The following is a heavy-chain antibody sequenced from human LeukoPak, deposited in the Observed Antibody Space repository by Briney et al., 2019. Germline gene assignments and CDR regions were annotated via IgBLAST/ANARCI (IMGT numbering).Heavy chain of an antibody. CDR2: ISAYNGNT. CDR1: GYTFTSYG. CDR3: YPSPAVYQRKLRRWFDP. D-gene: IGHD1-7*01. V-gene: IGHV1-18*01. J-gene: IGHJ5*02. Sequence: GASVKVSCKASGYTFTSYGISWVRQAPGQGLEWMGWISAYNGNTNYAQKLQGRVTMTTDTSTSTAYMELRSLRSDDTAVYYCYPSPAVYQRKLRRWFDPWGQGTLVTVSS.